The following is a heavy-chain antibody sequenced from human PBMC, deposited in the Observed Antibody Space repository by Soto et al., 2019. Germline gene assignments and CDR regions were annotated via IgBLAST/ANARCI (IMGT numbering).Heavy chain of an antibody. V-gene: IGHV3-11*06. D-gene: IGHD1-1*01. CDR3: ARSGDNYNLLDY. J-gene: IGHJ4*02. CDR1: GFTFNEYY. CDR2: SSNSGTFA. Sequence: PGGSLRLSCAASGFTFNEYYMSWVRQAPGKGLEWISYSSNSGTFARYADSVKGRFSISRDNAKNSLYLQINILRVDDTAIYYCARSGDNYNLLDYWGQGTQVTVSS.